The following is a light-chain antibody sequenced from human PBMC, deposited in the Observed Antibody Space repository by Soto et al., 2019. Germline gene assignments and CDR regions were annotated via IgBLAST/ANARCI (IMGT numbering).Light chain of an antibody. CDR1: QSISPY. J-gene: IGKJ4*01. CDR2: GAS. CDR3: QQSFITPPLT. Sequence: DIHMTQSPSSLSASIGDRITITCRASQSISPYLNCYQQKPWKAPNLLIYGASTLKSGVPSRFSGRGSATDCTISISSLQPEDFATYYWQQSFITPPLTFGGGTKVDIK. V-gene: IGKV1-39*01.